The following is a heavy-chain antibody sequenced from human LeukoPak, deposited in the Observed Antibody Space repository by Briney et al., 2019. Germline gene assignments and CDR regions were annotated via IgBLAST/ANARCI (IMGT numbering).Heavy chain of an antibody. CDR1: GFHFRAYW. CDR3: ARELSTWSNKYYYNGLDV. J-gene: IGHJ6*02. Sequence: PGGSLRLSFSASGFHFRAYWMTWVRPAPGKGLEWVANIHQDGSERYYVDSLRRRFTISRDNARSSLYLQIDSLRVEDTAVYYCARELSTWSNKYYYNGLDVWGQGTTVTVSS. V-gene: IGHV3-7*04. D-gene: IGHD6-6*01. CDR2: IHQDGSER.